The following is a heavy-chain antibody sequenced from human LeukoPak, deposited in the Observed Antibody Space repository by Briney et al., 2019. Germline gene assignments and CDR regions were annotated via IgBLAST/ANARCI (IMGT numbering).Heavy chain of an antibody. J-gene: IGHJ4*02. Sequence: PSETLSLTCTVSGGSISSYYWSWIRQPPGKGLEWLGYIYYSGSTNYNPSLKSRVTISVDTSKNQFSLKLSSVTAADTAVYYCARGLDDYDFWSGYFLDYWGQGTLVTVSS. CDR3: ARGLDDYDFWSGYFLDY. CDR1: GGSISSYY. V-gene: IGHV4-59*01. CDR2: IYYSGST. D-gene: IGHD3-3*01.